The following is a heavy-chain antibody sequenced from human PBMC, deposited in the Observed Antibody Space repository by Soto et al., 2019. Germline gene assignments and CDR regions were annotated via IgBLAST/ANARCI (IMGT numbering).Heavy chain of an antibody. V-gene: IGHV1-69*06. CDR2: IIPIFGTV. CDR3: AIKPPRDSGYDP. J-gene: IGHJ5*02. D-gene: IGHD5-12*01. CDR1: VGSFSSYA. Sequence: VKVSCKASVGSFSSYALSWLRQAPAQGREWMGGIIPIFGTVNYAQTVQGRVTITADKSTSTAYMELSSLRFEDTAVYYCAIKPPRDSGYDPWGQGTLVTVSS.